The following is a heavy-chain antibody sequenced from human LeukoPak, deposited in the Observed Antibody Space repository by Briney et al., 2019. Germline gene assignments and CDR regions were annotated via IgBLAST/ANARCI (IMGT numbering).Heavy chain of an antibody. D-gene: IGHD3-22*01. V-gene: IGHV3-30*04. CDR1: GFTFSSYA. J-gene: IGHJ4*02. Sequence: PGGSLRLSCAASGFTFSSYAINWVRQAPGKGLEWVAFISYDATNKFYADSVKGRFTISRDNSKNTLYLQMNSLRAEDTAVYYCAKDRYYYDSSGYFYWGQGTLVTVSS. CDR2: ISYDATNK. CDR3: AKDRYYYDSSGYFY.